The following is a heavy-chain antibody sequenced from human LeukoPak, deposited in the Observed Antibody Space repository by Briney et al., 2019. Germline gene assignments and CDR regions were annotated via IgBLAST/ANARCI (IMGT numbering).Heavy chain of an antibody. V-gene: IGHV3-7*01. Sequence: PGGSLRPSCAASGFTFSSYAMHWVRQAPGKGLEWVANIKQDGSEKYYVDSVKGRFTISRDNAKNSLYLQMNSLRAEDTAVYYCARVPRIQLWSFDYWGQGTLVAVSS. CDR3: ARVPRIQLWSFDY. D-gene: IGHD5-18*01. CDR2: IKQDGSEK. CDR1: GFTFSSYA. J-gene: IGHJ4*02.